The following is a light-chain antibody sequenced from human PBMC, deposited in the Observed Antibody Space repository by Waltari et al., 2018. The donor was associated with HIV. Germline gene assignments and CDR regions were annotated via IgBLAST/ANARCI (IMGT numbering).Light chain of an antibody. CDR2: GAT. CDR1: QNITHY. J-gene: IGKJ5*01. Sequence: DIQIAQSPSSLSASIGDRVTITCRASQNITHYLNWYHQRPGKAPRLLIYGATRLQGGVPSRFRGIGSGTFFTLIITSLQPEDFGTYYTQQSFSAPTFGRGTRVDIK. CDR3: QQSFSAPT. V-gene: IGKV1-39*01.